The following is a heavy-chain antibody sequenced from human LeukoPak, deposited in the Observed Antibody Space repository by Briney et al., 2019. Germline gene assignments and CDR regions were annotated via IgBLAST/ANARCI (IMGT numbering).Heavy chain of an antibody. D-gene: IGHD5-24*01. CDR1: GFTFSNYA. CDR2: ISGSGGST. CDR3: AKRPRWLQSHFDY. J-gene: IGHJ4*02. Sequence: GGSLRLSCAASGFTFSNYAMSWVRQTPGKGLEWVSAISGSGGSTYYADSVKGRFTISRDNSKNTLYLQMNSLRAEDTAVYYCAKRPRWLQSHFDYWGQGTLVTVSS. V-gene: IGHV3-23*01.